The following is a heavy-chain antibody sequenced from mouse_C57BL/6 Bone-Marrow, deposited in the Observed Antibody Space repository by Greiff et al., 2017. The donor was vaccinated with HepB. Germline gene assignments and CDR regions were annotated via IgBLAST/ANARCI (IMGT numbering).Heavy chain of an antibody. CDR1: GYTFTSYW. CDR2: INPSSGYT. V-gene: IGHV1-7*01. D-gene: IGHD2-4*01. CDR3: ARSLVPIYYDYDWFAY. Sequence: VQLQQSGAELAKPGASVKLSCKASGYTFTSYWMHWVKQRPGQGLEWIGYINPSSGYTKYNQKFKDKATLTADKSSSTAYMQLSSLTYEYSAVYYCARSLVPIYYDYDWFAYWGQGTLVTVSA. J-gene: IGHJ3*01.